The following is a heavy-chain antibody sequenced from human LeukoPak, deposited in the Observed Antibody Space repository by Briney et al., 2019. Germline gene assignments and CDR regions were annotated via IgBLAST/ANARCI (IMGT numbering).Heavy chain of an antibody. CDR1: GFTFSSYS. J-gene: IGHJ4*02. Sequence: PGGSLRLSCTASGFTFSSYSMNWVRQAPGKGLEWVSSITGISTYMYYTDSVKGRFTISRDNAKNSLYLQMNSLRAEDTAVYYCAKVQWEPPDHWGQGTLVTVSS. CDR2: ITGISTYM. CDR3: AKVQWEPPDH. D-gene: IGHD1-26*01. V-gene: IGHV3-21*04.